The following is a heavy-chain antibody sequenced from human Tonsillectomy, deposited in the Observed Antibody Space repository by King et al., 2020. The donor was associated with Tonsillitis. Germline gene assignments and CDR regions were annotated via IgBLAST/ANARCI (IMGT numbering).Heavy chain of an antibody. V-gene: IGHV3-30*03. Sequence: VQLVESGGGVVQPGRSLRLSCAASGFTFSSYGMHWVRQAPGKGLEWVAVISYDGSNKYYADSVKGRFTISRDNSKNTLYLQMNSLRAEDTAVYYCAHHCSSSSCPDYWGQGTLVTVSS. CDR2: ISYDGSNK. CDR3: AHHCSSSSCPDY. D-gene: IGHD2-2*01. J-gene: IGHJ4*02. CDR1: GFTFSSYG.